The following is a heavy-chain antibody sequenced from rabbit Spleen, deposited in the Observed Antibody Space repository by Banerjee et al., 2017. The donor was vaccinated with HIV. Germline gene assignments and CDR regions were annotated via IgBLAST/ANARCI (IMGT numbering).Heavy chain of an antibody. CDR2: IYGGSSGST. V-gene: IGHV1S45*01. Sequence: QALLEESGGVLDTPEGPLPPTSTSSVSSFSSNYWLCWVRQPPGKGLERIACIYGGSSGSTCYASWAKGRFTISKTSSTTVTLQMTSLTAADTATYFCARGSAAMTMVITGYYFNLWGPGTLVTVS. D-gene: IGHD2-1*01. CDR3: ARGSAAMTMVITGYYFNL. CDR1: VSSFSSNYW. J-gene: IGHJ4*01.